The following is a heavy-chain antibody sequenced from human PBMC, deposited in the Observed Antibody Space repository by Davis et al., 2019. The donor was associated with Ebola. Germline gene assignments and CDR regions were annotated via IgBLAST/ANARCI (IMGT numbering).Heavy chain of an antibody. Sequence: GESLKISCVASGFTFSSYDMTWVRQAPGKGLEWVSGISGSGDTISYADSVKGRFTISRDNSKNTLYLQMNSLRAEDTAVYYCAKVGWLNYWGQGTLVTVSS. CDR1: GFTFSSYD. J-gene: IGHJ4*02. CDR2: ISGSGDTI. V-gene: IGHV3-23*01. D-gene: IGHD6-19*01. CDR3: AKVGWLNY.